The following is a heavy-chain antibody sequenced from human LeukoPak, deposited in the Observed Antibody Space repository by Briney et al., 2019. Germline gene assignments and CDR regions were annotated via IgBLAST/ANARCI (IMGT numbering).Heavy chain of an antibody. CDR1: GGSISSGRYY. CDR2: IYTSGST. J-gene: IGHJ5*02. Sequence: SETLSLTCTVSGGSISSGRYYWSWIRQPAGKGLEWIGRIYTSGSTNYNPSLKSRVTISVDTSKNQFSLKLSSVTAADTAVYYCARVLNAGSWYGPFDPWGQGTLVTVSS. V-gene: IGHV4-61*02. D-gene: IGHD6-13*01. CDR3: ARVLNAGSWYGPFDP.